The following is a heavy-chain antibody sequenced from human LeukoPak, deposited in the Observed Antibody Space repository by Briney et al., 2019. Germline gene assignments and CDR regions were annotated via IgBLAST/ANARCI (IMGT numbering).Heavy chain of an antibody. CDR2: IGAGGGST. J-gene: IGHJ4*03. Sequence: GGSLRLSCAASGFSFSTHAMTWVRQAPGKGLEWVAGIGAGGGSTFYADSVRGRFTISRDDSNNILNLQMNSLGAEDTALYYCAKYLWSGRSFDYWGEGTTVTVS. D-gene: IGHD3-3*01. CDR3: AKYLWSGRSFDY. V-gene: IGHV3-23*01. CDR1: GFSFSTHA.